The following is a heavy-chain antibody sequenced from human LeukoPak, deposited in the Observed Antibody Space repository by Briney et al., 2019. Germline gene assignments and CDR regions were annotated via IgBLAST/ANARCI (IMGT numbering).Heavy chain of an antibody. V-gene: IGHV3-64D*09. CDR2: ISNDGSRS. Sequence: GGSLRLSCSASGFTFSAYAMYWVRQAPGKGLEYVSGISNDGSRSFYADSVKGRFTISRDNSKNTLYLQMSSLRAEDTALYYCVKITSVTGGDCWGQGTRLTVSS. CDR3: VKITSVTGGDC. J-gene: IGHJ4*02. CDR1: GFTFSAYA. D-gene: IGHD1-1*01.